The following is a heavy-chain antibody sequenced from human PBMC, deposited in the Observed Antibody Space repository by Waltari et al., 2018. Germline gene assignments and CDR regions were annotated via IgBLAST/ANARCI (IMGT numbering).Heavy chain of an antibody. CDR2: IYYSGGT. J-gene: IGHJ4*02. V-gene: IGHV4-59*11. CDR1: GGSISSHY. D-gene: IGHD1-26*01. CDR3: ARQGGGPIDY. Sequence: QVQLQESGPGLVKPSETLSLTCTVSGGSISSHYWSWIRQPPGKGLEWIGYIYYSGGTNYNPPLKSRVTISVDTSKNQFSLKLSSVTAADTAVYYCARQGGGPIDYWGQGTLVTVSS.